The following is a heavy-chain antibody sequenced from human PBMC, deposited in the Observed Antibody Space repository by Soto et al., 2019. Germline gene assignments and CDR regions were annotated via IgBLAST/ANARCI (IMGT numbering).Heavy chain of an antibody. J-gene: IGHJ4*02. CDR3: ATENQHLVHDY. CDR1: GFTFRNYG. Sequence: QVQLVESGGGVVRPGRSLRLTCAASGFTFRNYGMHWVCQAPGKGLEWVAVISHDGSDKYYADSMKGRFIISRDNSENTLFLNMNSLKPEDTAVYYCATENQHLVHDYWGQRTLVTVSS. CDR2: ISHDGSDK. D-gene: IGHD6-13*01. V-gene: IGHV3-30*03.